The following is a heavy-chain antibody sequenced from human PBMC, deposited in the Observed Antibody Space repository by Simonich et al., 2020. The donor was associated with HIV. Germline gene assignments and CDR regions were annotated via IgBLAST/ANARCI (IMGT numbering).Heavy chain of an antibody. CDR1: GGSFSGYY. Sequence: QVQLQQWGAGLLKPSETLSLTCAVYGGSFSGYYWSWIRQPPGQGLGGIGEINHSGSTNYNPSLKSRVTISVDTSKNQFSLKLSSVTAADTAVYYCARRHPTTVTTPYFDYWGQGTLVTVSS. D-gene: IGHD4-17*01. J-gene: IGHJ4*02. CDR3: ARRHPTTVTTPYFDY. CDR2: INHSGST. V-gene: IGHV4-34*01.